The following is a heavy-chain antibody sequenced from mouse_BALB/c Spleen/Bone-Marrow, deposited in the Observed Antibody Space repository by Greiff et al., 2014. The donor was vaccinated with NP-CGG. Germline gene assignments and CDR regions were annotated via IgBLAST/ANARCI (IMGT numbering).Heavy chain of an antibody. CDR3: VRGYYYGSSPFDY. CDR2: IWTGGGT. D-gene: IGHD1-1*01. V-gene: IGHV2-9-2*01. Sequence: QVQLQQPGPGLVAPSQGLSITCTVSGFSLTSYDISWIRQPPGKGLEWLGVIWTGGGTNYNSAFMSRLSITKDNSKSQVFLKMNSLQTDDTAIYYCVRGYYYGSSPFDYWGQGTTLTVSS. CDR1: GFSLTSYD. J-gene: IGHJ2*01.